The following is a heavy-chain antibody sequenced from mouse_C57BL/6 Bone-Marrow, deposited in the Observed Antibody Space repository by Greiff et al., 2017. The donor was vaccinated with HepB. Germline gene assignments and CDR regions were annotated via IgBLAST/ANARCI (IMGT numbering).Heavy chain of an antibody. CDR2: ISNGGGST. D-gene: IGHD2-1*01. J-gene: IGHJ4*01. Sequence: EVHLVESGGGLVQPGGSLKLSCAASGFTFSDYYMYWVRQTPEKRLEWVAYISNGGGSTYYPDTVKGRFTISRDNAKNTLYLQMSRLKSEDTAMYYCAREGIYYGNPPYFAMDYWGQGTSVTVSS. V-gene: IGHV5-12*01. CDR1: GFTFSDYY. CDR3: AREGIYYGNPPYFAMDY.